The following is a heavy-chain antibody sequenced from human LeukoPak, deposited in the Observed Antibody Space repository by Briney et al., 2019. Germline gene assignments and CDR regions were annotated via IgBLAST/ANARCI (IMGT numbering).Heavy chain of an antibody. CDR2: ISHEGSNK. CDR1: GFTFSSYG. CDR3: AKDASTYYDSSGYEPYYYGMDV. D-gene: IGHD3-22*01. V-gene: IGHV3-30*18. J-gene: IGHJ6*02. Sequence: GGSLRLSCAASGFTFSSYGMHWVRQAPGKGLEWVAVISHEGSNKYYADSVKGRFTISSDNSKNTLYLQMNSLRAEDTAVYYCAKDASTYYDSSGYEPYYYGMDVWGQGTTVTASS.